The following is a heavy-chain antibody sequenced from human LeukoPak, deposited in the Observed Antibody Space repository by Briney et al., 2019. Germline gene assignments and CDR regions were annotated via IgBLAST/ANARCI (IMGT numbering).Heavy chain of an antibody. V-gene: IGHV3-48*01. CDR2: ISSSSSSTI. CDR1: EFTFSSYS. D-gene: IGHD3-3*01. J-gene: IGHJ4*02. CDR3: ARDQVTIFGVVTPNFDY. Sequence: PGGSLRLSCAASEFTFSSYSMNWVRQAPGKGLEWVSYISSSSSSTIYYADSVKGRFTISRDNAKNSLYLQMNSLRAEDTAVYYCARDQVTIFGVVTPNFDYWGQGTLVTVSS.